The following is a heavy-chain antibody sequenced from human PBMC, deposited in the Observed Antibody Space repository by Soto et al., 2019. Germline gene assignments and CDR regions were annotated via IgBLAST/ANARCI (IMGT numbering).Heavy chain of an antibody. CDR1: GFTFSSYS. Sequence: EVQLVESGGGLVKPGGSLRLSCAASGFTFSSYSMNWVRQAPGKGLEWVSSISSSSSYIYYADSVKGRFTISRHNAKNSLYLQMNSLSAEDTAVYYCASQAGGDTAMVTPWGQGTLVTVSS. CDR3: ASQAGGDTAMVTP. D-gene: IGHD5-18*01. V-gene: IGHV3-21*01. CDR2: ISSSSSYI. J-gene: IGHJ4*02.